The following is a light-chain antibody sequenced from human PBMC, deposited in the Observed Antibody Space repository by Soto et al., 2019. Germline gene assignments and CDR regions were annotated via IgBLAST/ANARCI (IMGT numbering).Light chain of an antibody. J-gene: IGKJ5*01. V-gene: IGKV1-5*01. CDR3: QQYNSYSIT. Sequence: DIQMTQSPSTLCASVGDRVTITCRASQSISSWLAWYQQKPGKAPKLLIYDVSSLESGVPSRFSGSGSGTEFTLTISSLQPDDFATYYCQQYNSYSITFGQGTRLEIK. CDR1: QSISSW. CDR2: DVS.